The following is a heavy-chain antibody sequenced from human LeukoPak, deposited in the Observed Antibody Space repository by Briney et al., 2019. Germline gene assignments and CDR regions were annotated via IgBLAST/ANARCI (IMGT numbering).Heavy chain of an antibody. D-gene: IGHD3-10*01. V-gene: IGHV3-30-3*01. CDR1: GFTFSSYA. Sequence: PGGSLRLSCAASGFTFSSYAMHWVRQAPGKGLEWVAVISYDGSNKYYADSVKGRFTISRDNSKNTLYLQMNSLRAEDTAVYYCASATGITMAYYFDYWGQGTLVTVSS. J-gene: IGHJ4*02. CDR2: ISYDGSNK. CDR3: ASATGITMAYYFDY.